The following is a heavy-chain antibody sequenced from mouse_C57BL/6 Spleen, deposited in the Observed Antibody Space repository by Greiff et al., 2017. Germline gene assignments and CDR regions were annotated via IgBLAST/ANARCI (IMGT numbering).Heavy chain of an antibody. J-gene: IGHJ2*01. D-gene: IGHD1-1*01. V-gene: IGHV1-64*01. CDR2: IHPNCGST. CDR3: ARGGTTVAVDYFDY. CDR1: GYTFTSYC. Sequence: VQLQQPGAELVKPGASVKLSCKASGYTFTSYCMHWVKQRPGQGLEWIGMIHPNCGSTNYNEKFKSKATLTVDKSSSTAYMQLSSLTSEDSAVYYCARGGTTVAVDYFDYWGQGTTLTVSS.